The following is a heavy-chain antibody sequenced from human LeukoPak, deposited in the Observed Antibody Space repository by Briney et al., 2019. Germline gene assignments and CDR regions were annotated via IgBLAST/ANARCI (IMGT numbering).Heavy chain of an antibody. V-gene: IGHV3-21*01. Sequence: PGGSLRLSCAASGFTFSSYSMNWVRQAPGKGLEWVSSISSSSSYIYYADSVKGRFTISGDNAKNSLYLQMNSLRAEDTAVYYCARDRSGYRPSGYFDYWGQGTLVTVSS. J-gene: IGHJ4*02. D-gene: IGHD3-9*01. CDR2: ISSSSSYI. CDR1: GFTFSSYS. CDR3: ARDRSGYRPSGYFDY.